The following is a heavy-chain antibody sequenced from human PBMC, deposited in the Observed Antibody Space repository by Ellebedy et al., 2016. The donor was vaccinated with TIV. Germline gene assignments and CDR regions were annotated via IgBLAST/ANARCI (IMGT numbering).Heavy chain of an antibody. CDR2: ISSRSSTI. Sequence: GGSLRLSCVASGFTFSRYAMHWVRQAPGKGLEWVSYISSRSSTIYYADSVKGRFTISRDNAQNSLFLQMNSLRDEDTAVYYCARDRDSSGWFDVDYWGQGTLVTVSS. CDR1: GFTFSRYA. J-gene: IGHJ4*02. D-gene: IGHD6-19*01. CDR3: ARDRDSSGWFDVDY. V-gene: IGHV3-48*02.